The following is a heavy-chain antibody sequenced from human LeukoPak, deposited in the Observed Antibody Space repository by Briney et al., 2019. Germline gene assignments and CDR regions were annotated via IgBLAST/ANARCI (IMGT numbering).Heavy chain of an antibody. D-gene: IGHD6-19*01. CDR3: ARYSSGWYGYFDY. J-gene: IGHJ4*02. V-gene: IGHV3-9*01. CDR2: ISWNSGSI. CDR1: GFTFDDYA. Sequence: PGGSLRLSCAASGFTFDDYAMQWVRQAPGKGLEWVSGISWNSGSIGYADSVKGRFTISRDNAKNSLYLQMNSLRAEDTALYYCARYSSGWYGYFDYWGQGTLVTVSS.